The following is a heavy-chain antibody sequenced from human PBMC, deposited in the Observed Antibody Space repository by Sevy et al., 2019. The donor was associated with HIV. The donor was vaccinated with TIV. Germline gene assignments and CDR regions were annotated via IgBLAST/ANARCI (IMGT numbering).Heavy chain of an antibody. V-gene: IGHV4-59*08. Sequence: SETLSLTCTVSGGSITSLYWNWIRQPPGKGLEWIATIYYNGRINYNPSLKSRVTLSLDTSKNQFSLRLSSVTAADTAMYYCAGENAWGRGYSWGQGTLVTVSS. D-gene: IGHD1-26*01. J-gene: IGHJ4*02. CDR2: IYYNGRI. CDR1: GGSITSLY. CDR3: AGENAWGRGYS.